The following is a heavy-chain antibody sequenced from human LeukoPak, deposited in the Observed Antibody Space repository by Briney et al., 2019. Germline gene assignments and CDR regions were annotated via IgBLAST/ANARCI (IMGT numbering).Heavy chain of an antibody. CDR2: ISYDGSNK. CDR1: GFTFSSYA. CDR3: ARARGSDY. V-gene: IGHV3-30*01. J-gene: IGHJ4*02. Sequence: AGSLRLSCAASGFTFSSYAMHWVRQAPGKGLEWVAVISYDGSNKYYAASVKGRFTISRDNSKNTLYLQMNSLRAEDTAVYYCARARGSDYWGQGTPVTVSS.